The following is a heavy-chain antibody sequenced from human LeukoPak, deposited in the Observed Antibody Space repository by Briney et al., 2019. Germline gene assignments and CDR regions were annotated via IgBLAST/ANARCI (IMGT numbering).Heavy chain of an antibody. CDR3: ARGVGGGYYYYYMDV. V-gene: IGHV1-8*01. Sequence: ASVKVSCKASGYTFTSYDINWVRQATGQGLEWMGWMNPNSGNTGYAQKFQGRVTMTRNTSISTACTELSSLRSEDTAVYYCARGVGGGYYYYYMDVWGKGTTVTISS. CDR1: GYTFTSYD. J-gene: IGHJ6*03. D-gene: IGHD2-15*01. CDR2: MNPNSGNT.